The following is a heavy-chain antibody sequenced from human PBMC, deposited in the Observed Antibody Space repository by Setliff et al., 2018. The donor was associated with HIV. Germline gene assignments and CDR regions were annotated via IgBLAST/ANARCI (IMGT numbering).Heavy chain of an antibody. V-gene: IGHV4-61*09. CDR2: IYTSGSTSGST. J-gene: IGHJ4*02. Sequence: SETLSLTCTVSGGSISSGTYHWSWIRQPAGKGLEWIGHIYTSGSTSGSTYYNPSLKSRVTISVDTSKNQFSLKLSSVTAADTAVYYCARPHSTIYYYVAFDIWGRGILVTVS. D-gene: IGHD3-22*01. CDR1: GGSISSGTYH. CDR3: ARPHSTIYYYVAFDI.